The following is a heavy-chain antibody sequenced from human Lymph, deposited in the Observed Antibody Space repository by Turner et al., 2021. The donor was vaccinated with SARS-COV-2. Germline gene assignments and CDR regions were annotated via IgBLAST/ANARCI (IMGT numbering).Heavy chain of an antibody. CDR3: ARETVNNWVDP. CDR2: IYYRGST. J-gene: IGHJ5*02. CDR1: GGSMNSNY. V-gene: IGHV4-59*01. Sequence: QVQLQESGPRLVKPLETLSLTCTVSGGSMNSNYWSWIRQPPGKRLEWIGYIYYRGSTNYNSSLESRVTISVDTSRNQFSLNLTSVTAADTAIYYCARETVNNWVDPWGQGTLVTVSS. D-gene: IGHD2-21*02.